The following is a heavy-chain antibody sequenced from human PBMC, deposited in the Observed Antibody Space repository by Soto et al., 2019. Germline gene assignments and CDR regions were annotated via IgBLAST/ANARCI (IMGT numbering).Heavy chain of an antibody. D-gene: IGHD1-26*01. V-gene: IGHV4-31*03. CDR3: ATDPKWDGMDV. J-gene: IGHJ6*02. Sequence: SETLSLTCSVSGGSFSSDSFIWSWVRQFPGKGLEWIGYINYSGTTYYNPSLRSRITMSVDTSKNQFSLNLSSVTAADTAVYYCATDPKWDGMDVWGQGTTVTVSS. CDR2: INYSGTT. CDR1: GGSFSSDSFI.